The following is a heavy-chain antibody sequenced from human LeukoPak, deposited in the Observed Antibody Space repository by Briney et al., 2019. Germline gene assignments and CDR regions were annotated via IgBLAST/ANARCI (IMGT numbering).Heavy chain of an antibody. CDR3: ARGRPSDY. V-gene: IGHV3-48*01. Sequence: GGSLRLSCAASGFTFSNYNMNWVRQAPGKGLEWVSYISSSSSTIYYADSVKGRFTIPRDNAKNSLYLQMNSLRAEDTAVYFCARGRPSDYWGQGTLVTVSS. CDR1: GFTFSNYN. D-gene: IGHD6-25*01. CDR2: ISSSSSTI. J-gene: IGHJ4*02.